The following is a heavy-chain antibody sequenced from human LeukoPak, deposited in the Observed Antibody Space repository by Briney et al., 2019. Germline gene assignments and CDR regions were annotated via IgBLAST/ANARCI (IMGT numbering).Heavy chain of an antibody. J-gene: IGHJ4*02. CDR3: ARVRGFGELFNY. Sequence: GGSLRLSCAASGFTFSSYAMSWVRQAPGKGLVWVSSINSDESTTNYADSVKGRFTISRDNAKNTLYLQMNSLRAEDTAVYYCARVRGFGELFNYWGQGTLVTVSS. D-gene: IGHD3-10*01. CDR1: GFTFSSYA. V-gene: IGHV3-74*01. CDR2: INSDESTT.